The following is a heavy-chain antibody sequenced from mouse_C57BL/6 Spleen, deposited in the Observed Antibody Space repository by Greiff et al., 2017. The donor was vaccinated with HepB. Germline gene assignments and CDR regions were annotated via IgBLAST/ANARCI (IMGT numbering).Heavy chain of an antibody. CDR2: ISSGSSTN. J-gene: IGHJ2*01. V-gene: IGHV5-17*01. CDR1: GFTFSDYG. CDR3: AIKRGDYYFDY. Sequence: DVHLVESGGGLVKPGGSLKLSCAASGFTFSDYGMHWVRQAPEKGLEWVAYISSGSSTNYYADTVKGRFTISRDNAKNTLFLQMTSLRSEDTAMYYCAIKRGDYYFDYWGQGTTLTVSS. D-gene: IGHD3-3*01.